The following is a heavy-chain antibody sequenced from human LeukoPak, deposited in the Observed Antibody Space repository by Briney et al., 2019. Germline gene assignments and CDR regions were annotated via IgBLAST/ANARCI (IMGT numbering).Heavy chain of an antibody. V-gene: IGHV1-18*01. CDR2: ISAYNGNT. Sequence: GASVTVSCKSSGYTFTNYGISWVRQAPGKGREWMGWISAYNGNTNYAQKLQGRVTMTTDTSTSTAYMELRSLRSDDTAVYYCARDSKRGFDPWGQGTLVTVSS. CDR3: ARDSKRGFDP. CDR1: GYTFTNYG. J-gene: IGHJ5*02. D-gene: IGHD5-24*01.